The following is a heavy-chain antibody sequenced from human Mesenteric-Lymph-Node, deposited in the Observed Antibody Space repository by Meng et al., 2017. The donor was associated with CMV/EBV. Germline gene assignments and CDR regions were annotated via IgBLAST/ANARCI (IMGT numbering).Heavy chain of an antibody. J-gene: IGHJ5*02. Sequence: FTFRSYGMHWVRQAPGKGLEWVAGLWQDGTNKKYEESVKGRVTISRDNSKNTLYLEMDSVRVEDTAMYYCVREGYSSDWPIGTWFDPWGQGTLVTVSS. V-gene: IGHV3-33*01. CDR1: FTFRSYG. CDR3: VREGYSSDWPIGTWFDP. CDR2: LWQDGTNK. D-gene: IGHD6-19*01.